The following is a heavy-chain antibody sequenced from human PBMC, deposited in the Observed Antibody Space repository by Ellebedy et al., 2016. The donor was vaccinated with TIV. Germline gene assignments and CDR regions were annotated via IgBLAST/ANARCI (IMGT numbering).Heavy chain of an antibody. J-gene: IGHJ6*02. V-gene: IGHV1-2*02. CDR2: INPNSGGT. CDR3: ARDLVGYSSSWGDYYGMDV. Sequence: AASVKVSCKASGYTFTGYYMHWVRQAPGQGLEWMGWINPNSGGTNYAQKFQGRVTMTRDTSISTAYMELSRLRSDDTAVYYCARDLVGYSSSWGDYYGMDVWGQGTTVTVSS. CDR1: GYTFTGYY. D-gene: IGHD6-13*01.